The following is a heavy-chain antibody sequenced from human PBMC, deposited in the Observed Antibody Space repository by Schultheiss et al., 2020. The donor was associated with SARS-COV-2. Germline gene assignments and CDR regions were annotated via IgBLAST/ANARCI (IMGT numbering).Heavy chain of an antibody. D-gene: IGHD3-22*01. CDR1: GGSFSGYY. CDR2: IYYSGST. Sequence: SETLSLTCAVYGGSFSGYYWSWIRQPPGKGLEWIGYIYYSGSTNYNPSLKSRVTISVDTSKNQFSLKLSSVTAADTAVYYCARDHGSSGLDYWGQGTLVTVSS. CDR3: ARDHGSSGLDY. V-gene: IGHV4-59*01. J-gene: IGHJ4*02.